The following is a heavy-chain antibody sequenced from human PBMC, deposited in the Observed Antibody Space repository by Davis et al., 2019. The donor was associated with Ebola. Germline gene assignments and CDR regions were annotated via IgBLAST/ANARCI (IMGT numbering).Heavy chain of an antibody. D-gene: IGHD6-19*01. V-gene: IGHV3-21*01. J-gene: IGHJ4*02. CDR2: ISSDSDYI. Sequence: GESLKISCAASGFTFSTYSMSWVRQAPGKGLEWVSSISSDSDYIYYADSVQGRFTISRDNARNSLYLQMNSLRAEDTAVYYCARDRSAVAGREIDYWGQGTLVTVSS. CDR1: GFTFSTYS. CDR3: ARDRSAVAGREIDY.